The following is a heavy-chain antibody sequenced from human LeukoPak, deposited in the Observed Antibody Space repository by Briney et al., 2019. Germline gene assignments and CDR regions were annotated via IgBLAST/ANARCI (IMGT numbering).Heavy chain of an antibody. CDR3: ARQEYCSGGSCYTWFDP. CDR2: IHSADSNT. CDR1: GYSFTNYW. J-gene: IGHJ5*02. Sequence: GESLKISCKDSGYSFTNYWIGWVRQMPGKGLEWMGIIHSADSNTKYSPSFQGQVTISVDESISTAFLQWSGLKASDTAMYYCARQEYCSGGSCYTWFDPWGQGTLVTVSS. V-gene: IGHV5-51*01. D-gene: IGHD2-15*01.